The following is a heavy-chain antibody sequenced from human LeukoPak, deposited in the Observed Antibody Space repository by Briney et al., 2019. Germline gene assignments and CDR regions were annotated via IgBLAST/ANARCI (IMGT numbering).Heavy chain of an antibody. Sequence: SQTLSLTCAISGDSVSSNSAAWNWIRLSPSRGLEWLGRTYYRSKWYNDYAESVKSRITINPDTSKNQFSLHLKSVTPEDTAVYYCARGLAGTYDFWGQGTLVTVTS. J-gene: IGHJ4*02. D-gene: IGHD6-19*01. CDR1: GDSVSSNSAA. V-gene: IGHV6-1*01. CDR2: TYYRSKWYN. CDR3: ARGLAGTYDF.